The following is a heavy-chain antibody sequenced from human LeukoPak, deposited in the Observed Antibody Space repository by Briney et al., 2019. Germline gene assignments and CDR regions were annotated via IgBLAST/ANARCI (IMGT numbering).Heavy chain of an antibody. J-gene: IGHJ4*02. V-gene: IGHV4-31*03. Sequence: PSQTLSLTSTVSGGSISSGGYYWSWIRQHPGKGLEWIGYIYYSGSTYYNPSLKSRVTISVDTSKNQFSPKLSSVTAADTAVYYCARGESEYYGSGRRLAFFDYWGQGTLVTVSS. CDR2: IYYSGST. CDR3: ARGESEYYGSGRRLAFFDY. D-gene: IGHD3-10*01. CDR1: GGSISSGGYY.